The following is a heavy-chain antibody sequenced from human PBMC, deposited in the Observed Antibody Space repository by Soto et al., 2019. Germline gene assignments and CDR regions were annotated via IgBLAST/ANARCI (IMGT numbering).Heavy chain of an antibody. D-gene: IGHD3-9*01. CDR3: ARVSYYDILTGYFSYYYYYGMDV. V-gene: IGHV1-69*13. J-gene: IGHJ6*02. CDR2: IIPIFGTA. CDR1: GGTFSSYA. Sequence: SVKVSCKASGGTFSSYAISWVRQAPGQGLEWMGGIIPIFGTANYAQKFQGRVTITADESTSTAYMELSSLRSEDTAVYYCARVSYYDILTGYFSYYYYYGMDVWGQGITVTVSS.